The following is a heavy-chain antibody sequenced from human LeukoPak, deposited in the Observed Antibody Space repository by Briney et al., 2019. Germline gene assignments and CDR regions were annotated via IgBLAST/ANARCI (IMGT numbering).Heavy chain of an antibody. CDR2: IHTSGST. V-gene: IGHV4-4*07. Sequence: PSETLSLTCTVSGNSFGNYYWSWIRQPAGKGLEWIGRIHTSGSTNYNPSLKSRVTMSVDTSKNQFSLKLSSVTAADTAVYYCARDTYYYASGSQTPHFDYWGQGTLVTVSS. CDR3: ARDTYYYASGSQTPHFDY. CDR1: GNSFGNYY. J-gene: IGHJ4*02. D-gene: IGHD3-10*01.